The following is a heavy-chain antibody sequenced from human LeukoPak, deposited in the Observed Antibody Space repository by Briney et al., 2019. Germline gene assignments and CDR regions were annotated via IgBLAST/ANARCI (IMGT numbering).Heavy chain of an antibody. D-gene: IGHD2-8*01. J-gene: IGHJ3*02. CDR2: VKPKSGDS. CDR1: GYTFTNYH. CDR3: ARDRGVPGPGNALDI. Sequence: ASVKVSCKAPGYTFTNYHMHWVRQAPGQGLERLGLVKPKSGDSDFVQKFRGRVTVTTDVSTTTIHMELSNLRSDDTAVYYCARDRGVPGPGNALDIWGQGTMVTVSS. V-gene: IGHV1-2*06.